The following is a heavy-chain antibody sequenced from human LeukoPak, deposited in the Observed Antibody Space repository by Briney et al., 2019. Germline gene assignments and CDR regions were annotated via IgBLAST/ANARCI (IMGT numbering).Heavy chain of an antibody. CDR2: IIPIFGTA. Sequence: ASVKVSCKASGGTFSSYAISWVRQAPGQGLEWMGGIIPIFGTANYAQKFQGRVTITADESTSTAYMELSSLRSEDTAVYYCARAKDYDSSGCYYRHFDYWGQGTLVTVSS. CDR1: GGTFSSYA. J-gene: IGHJ4*02. CDR3: ARAKDYDSSGCYYRHFDY. V-gene: IGHV1-69*13. D-gene: IGHD3-22*01.